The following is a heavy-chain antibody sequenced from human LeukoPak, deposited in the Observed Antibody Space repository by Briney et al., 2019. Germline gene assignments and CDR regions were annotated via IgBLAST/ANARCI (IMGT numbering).Heavy chain of an antibody. CDR1: EFSVGSNY. J-gene: IGHJ4*02. CDR2: IYSGGST. D-gene: IGHD5-12*01. V-gene: IGHV3-66*01. CDR3: ASGPSGYHNT. Sequence: GSLRLSCAASEFSVGSNYMTWVRQAPGKGLEWVSLIYSGGSTYYADSVKGRFTISRDNSKNTLYLQMNSLRAEDTAVYYCASGPSGYHNTGGRGTLVTVSS.